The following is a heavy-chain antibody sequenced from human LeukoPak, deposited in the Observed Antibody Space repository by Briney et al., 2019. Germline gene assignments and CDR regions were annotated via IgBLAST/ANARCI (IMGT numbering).Heavy chain of an antibody. V-gene: IGHV1-18*01. CDR3: ARVHYDILTGYSYFDY. D-gene: IGHD3-9*01. CDR1: GYTFTSYG. CDR2: ISAYNDNT. J-gene: IGHJ4*02. Sequence: ASVKVSCKASGYTFTSYGISWVRQAPGQGLEWMGWISAYNDNTNYAQKLQGRVTMTTDTSTSTAYMELRSTRSDDTAVYYCARVHYDILTGYSYFDYWGQGTLVTVSS.